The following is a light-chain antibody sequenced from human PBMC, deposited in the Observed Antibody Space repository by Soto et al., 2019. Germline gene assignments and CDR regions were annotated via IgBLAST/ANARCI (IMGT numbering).Light chain of an antibody. CDR3: QQANSFPPT. CDR1: QRIGSW. V-gene: IGKV1D-12*01. CDR2: AAS. J-gene: IGKJ4*01. Sequence: DIQLAQSPSSVSASVGDRVTITCRASQRIGSWLAWYQQKPGKAPKLLIYAASTLQSGVPSRFSGSGSGTDFTLTISSLQPEDFASYHCQQANSFPPTFGGGTKVEIQ.